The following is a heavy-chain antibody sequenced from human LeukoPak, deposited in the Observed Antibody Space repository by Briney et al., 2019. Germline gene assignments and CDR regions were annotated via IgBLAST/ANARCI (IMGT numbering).Heavy chain of an antibody. J-gene: IGHJ1*01. CDR1: GYIFTYYY. CDR3: ATRRWSGNRYFKH. D-gene: IGHD3-3*01. V-gene: IGHV1-69-2*01. CDR2: VDPGDGAT. Sequence: GASVKVSYKASGYIFTYYYMDWVQQAPGKGLEWMGRVDPGDGATMYAEKFQGRVTITADTSTDTAYMELSSLRSEDSAVYYCATRRWSGNRYFKHCGQGTLVTVSS.